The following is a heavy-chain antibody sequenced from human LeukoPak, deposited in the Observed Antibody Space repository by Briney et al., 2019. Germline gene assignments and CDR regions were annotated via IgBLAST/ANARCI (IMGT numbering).Heavy chain of an antibody. D-gene: IGHD1-26*01. CDR3: ARPAVGATSNNWFDP. CDR2: INPNSGGT. V-gene: IGHV1-2*02. J-gene: IGHJ5*02. Sequence: ASVKVSCKASGYTFTGYYMHWVRQAPGQGLEWMGWINPNSGGTNYAQKFQGRVTMTRDTSISTAYMELSRLRSDDTAVYYCARPAVGATSNNWFDPWGQGTLVTVSS. CDR1: GYTFTGYY.